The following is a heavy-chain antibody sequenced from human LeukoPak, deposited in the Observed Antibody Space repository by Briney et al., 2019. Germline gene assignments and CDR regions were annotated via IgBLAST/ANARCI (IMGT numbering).Heavy chain of an antibody. CDR2: IYPNSGGT. CDR3: ARLYGGTFDY. D-gene: IGHD4-23*01. Sequence: AAVTVSCMASGYTFTAYYIHWVRQAPGQGREWMGWIYPNSGGTSYAQKLQGRVTMTRDTSISTAYMELSRLRYDDTSVYYCARLYGGTFDYWGQGTLVTVSS. V-gene: IGHV1-2*02. CDR1: GYTFTAYY. J-gene: IGHJ4*02.